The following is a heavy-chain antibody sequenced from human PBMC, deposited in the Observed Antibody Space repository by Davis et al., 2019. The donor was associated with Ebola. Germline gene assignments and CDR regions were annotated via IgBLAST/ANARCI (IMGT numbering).Heavy chain of an antibody. Sequence: AASVKVSCKASGYTFTSYDVHWVRQAPGQGLEWMGWMNPNSGNTGYAQKFQGRITMTRNISISTAYMELSSLRSEDTAVYYCARRRDYDAFDIWGQGTMVTVSS. CDR2: MNPNSGNT. CDR1: GYTFTSYD. V-gene: IGHV1-8*01. CDR3: ARRRDYDAFDI. J-gene: IGHJ3*02. D-gene: IGHD2-21*01.